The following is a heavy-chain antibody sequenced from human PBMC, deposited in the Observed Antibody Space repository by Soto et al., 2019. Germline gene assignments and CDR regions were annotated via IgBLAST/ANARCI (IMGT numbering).Heavy chain of an antibody. V-gene: IGHV3-30*18. J-gene: IGHJ4*02. Sequence: GGSLRLSCAASGFTFSSYGMHWVRQAPGKGLEWVAVISYDGSNKYYADSVKGRFTISRDNSKNTLYLQMNSLRAEDTAVYYCAKEGALSYTARPRFPDCWGQGTQVTVAS. CDR1: GFTFSSYG. CDR2: ISYDGSNK. D-gene: IGHD5-18*01. CDR3: AKEGALSYTARPRFPDC.